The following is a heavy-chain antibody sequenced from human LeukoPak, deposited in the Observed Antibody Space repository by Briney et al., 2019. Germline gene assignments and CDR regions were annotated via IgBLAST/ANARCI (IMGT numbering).Heavy chain of an antibody. J-gene: IGHJ4*02. CDR3: AREAEGSSWDFDY. CDR2: IYYSGST. Sequence: PSETLSLTCTVSGGSISSYYWSWIRQPPGKGLEWIGYIYYSGSTYYNPSLKSRVTISVDTSKNQFSLKLSSVTAADTAVYYCAREAEGSSWDFDYWGQGTLVTVSS. D-gene: IGHD6-13*01. CDR1: GGSISSYY. V-gene: IGHV4-59*12.